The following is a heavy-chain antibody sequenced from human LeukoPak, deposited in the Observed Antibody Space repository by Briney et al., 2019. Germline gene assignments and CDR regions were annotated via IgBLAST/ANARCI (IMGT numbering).Heavy chain of an antibody. CDR3: ASHYYDSSGQHDD. V-gene: IGHV1-2*06. CDR2: INLNSGGT. Sequence: ASVKVSCKASGYTFTGYYMHWVRQAPGQGLEWMGRINLNSGGTNYAQKFQGRVTMTRDTSISTAYMELSRLRSDDTAVYYCASHYYDSSGQHDDWGQGTLVTVSS. J-gene: IGHJ4*02. D-gene: IGHD3-22*01. CDR1: GYTFTGYY.